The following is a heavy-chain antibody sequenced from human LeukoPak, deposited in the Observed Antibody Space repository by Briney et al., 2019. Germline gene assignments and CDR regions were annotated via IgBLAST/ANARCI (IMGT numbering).Heavy chain of an antibody. CDR2: ISAYNGNT. CDR1: GYTFTNYG. D-gene: IGHD6-13*01. Sequence: ASVKVSCKASGYTFTNYGISWVRQAPGQGLEWMGWISAYNGNTNYAQNVQGRVTMTRDTSTSTAYMELRSLRSDDTAVYYCARLTGAAAGNPGNWFDPWGQGTLVTVSS. V-gene: IGHV1-18*01. CDR3: ARLTGAAAGNPGNWFDP. J-gene: IGHJ5*02.